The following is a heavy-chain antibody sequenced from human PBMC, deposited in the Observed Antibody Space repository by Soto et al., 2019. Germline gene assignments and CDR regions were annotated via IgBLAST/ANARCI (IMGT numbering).Heavy chain of an antibody. CDR3: AKGATGPDC. D-gene: IGHD1-1*01. CDR1: GFTFSTYA. J-gene: IGHJ4*02. V-gene: IGHV3-23*01. CDR2: LSGSGYT. Sequence: LRLSCAASGFTFSTYAMTWVRQAPGKGLEWVSTLSGSGYTYYADSVKGRFTISRDNSKNTLYLQMNSLRVEDTAVYYCAKGATGPDCWGQGTQVTVSS.